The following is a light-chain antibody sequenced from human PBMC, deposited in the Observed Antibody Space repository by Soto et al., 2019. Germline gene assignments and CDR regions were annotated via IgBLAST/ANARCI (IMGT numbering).Light chain of an antibody. V-gene: IGKV1-5*02. CDR3: QHYNSYSEA. CDR2: DAS. J-gene: IGKJ1*01. Sequence: IQMTQSPSTLCASLVEGVTIIYGASQSISSWLAWYQQKPGKAPKLLIYDASSLESGVPSRFSGSGSGTEFTLTISSLQPDDFATYYCQHYNSYSEAFGQGTKVDI. CDR1: QSISSW.